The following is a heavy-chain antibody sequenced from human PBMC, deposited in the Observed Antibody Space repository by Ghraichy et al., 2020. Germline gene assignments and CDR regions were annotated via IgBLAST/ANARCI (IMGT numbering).Heavy chain of an antibody. J-gene: IGHJ3*01. V-gene: IGHV4-31*03. Sequence: SQTLSLTCTVSGGPISSDNYYWSWLRQHAGKGPEWIGYISYTGSAYYNPSLKSRVTISVDTSKNQFSLNLNSMSDADTAVYYCAREVITPADTDGFDLWGQETVVTVSS. CDR2: ISYTGSA. CDR3: AREVITPADTDGFDL. CDR1: GGPISSDNYY. D-gene: IGHD2-2*01.